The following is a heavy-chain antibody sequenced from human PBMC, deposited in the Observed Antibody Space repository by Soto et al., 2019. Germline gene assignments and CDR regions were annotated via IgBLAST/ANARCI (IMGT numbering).Heavy chain of an antibody. V-gene: IGHV1-46*03. CDR2: INPSGGAT. CDR3: ARLLNPWFDP. J-gene: IGHJ5*02. CDR1: GYSFTNHY. D-gene: IGHD2-15*01. Sequence: QVQLVQSGAEVKKPGASVKVSCKASGYSFTNHYIHWVRQAPGQGLEWMGIINPSGGATNYAQKFQARVTMTRDTSTSTVYMELNSLRSEDTAVYYCARLLNPWFDPWGQGTLVTVSS.